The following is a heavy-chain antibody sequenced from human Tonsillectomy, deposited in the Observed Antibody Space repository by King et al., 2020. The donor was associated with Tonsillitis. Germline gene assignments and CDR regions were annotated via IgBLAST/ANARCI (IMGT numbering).Heavy chain of an antibody. CDR1: GFAFRSYA. Sequence: DVQLVESGGGLVQPGGSLRLSCAASGFAFRSYAMSWVRQAPGKGLEWVSAMSGSGGSTYYADSVKGRFTISRDNSKNTLYLQMNSLRAEDTAIYYCARDKYGGDPNDAFDIWGQGTMVTVSS. J-gene: IGHJ3*02. CDR3: ARDKYGGDPNDAFDI. CDR2: MSGSGGST. D-gene: IGHD2-21*02. V-gene: IGHV3-23*04.